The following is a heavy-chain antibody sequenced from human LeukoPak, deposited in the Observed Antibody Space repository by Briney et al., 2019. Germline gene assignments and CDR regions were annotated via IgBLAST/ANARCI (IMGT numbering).Heavy chain of an antibody. CDR1: GFTFSGYA. CDR3: AGEGSMDV. V-gene: IGHV3-30-3*01. J-gene: IGHJ6*02. Sequence: PGRSLRLSCAVSGFTFSGYAIHWVRQAPGKGLQWVAFMSYDGGDKYYAESVKGRFTVSRDNSKNTLYLQMNSLRVDDTAVYYCAGEGSMDVWGQGTTVTVSS. CDR2: MSYDGGDK.